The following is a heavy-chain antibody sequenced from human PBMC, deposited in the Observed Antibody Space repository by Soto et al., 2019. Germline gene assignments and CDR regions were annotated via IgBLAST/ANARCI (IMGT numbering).Heavy chain of an antibody. CDR2: ISSSTSYT. V-gene: IGHV3-11*06. CDR1: TFTFSDYY. D-gene: IGHD6-6*01. CDR3: ASRIPSSNWFDP. J-gene: IGHJ5*02. Sequence: PGGSLRLSCAASTFTFSDYYMTWIRQAPGKGLEWVSDISSSTSYTNYADSVKGRFTISRDNAKNSLYLQMNSLRAEGTAVYYCASRIPSSNWFDPWGQGTLVTVSS.